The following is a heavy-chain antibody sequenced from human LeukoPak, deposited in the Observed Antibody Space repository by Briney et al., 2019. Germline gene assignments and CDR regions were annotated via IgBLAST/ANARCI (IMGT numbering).Heavy chain of an antibody. D-gene: IGHD6-13*01. CDR3: GKGGQSSSWFWVD. V-gene: IGHV3-7*01. Sequence: GGSLRLSCAASGFTFSTYWMAWVRQAPEKGLEWVANTKPDGSETYYLDSVRGRFTISRDNAKNSLYLQMNSLRADDTAVYYCGKGGQSSSWFWVDWGQGTLVTVSS. J-gene: IGHJ4*02. CDR1: GFTFSTYW. CDR2: TKPDGSET.